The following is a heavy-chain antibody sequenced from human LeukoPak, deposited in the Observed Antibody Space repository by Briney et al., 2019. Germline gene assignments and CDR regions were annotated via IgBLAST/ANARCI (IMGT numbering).Heavy chain of an antibody. Sequence: GGSLRLSCAASGFTFSSYGMHWVRQAPGKGLEWVAFIRYDGSNKYYADSVKGRFTISRDNSKNTLYLQMNSLRAEDTAVYYCAKSVQQQLVRGDWFDPWGQGTLVTVSS. CDR2: IRYDGSNK. V-gene: IGHV3-30*02. CDR3: AKSVQQQLVRGDWFDP. D-gene: IGHD6-13*01. CDR1: GFTFSSYG. J-gene: IGHJ5*02.